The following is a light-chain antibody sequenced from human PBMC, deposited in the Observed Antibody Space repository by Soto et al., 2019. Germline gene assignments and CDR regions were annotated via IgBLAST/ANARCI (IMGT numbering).Light chain of an antibody. CDR1: QSISSW. V-gene: IGKV1-39*01. J-gene: IGKJ1*01. CDR3: QQTYSTPRM. CDR2: AAS. Sequence: DIQMTQSPSTLSASVGDRVTITCRASQSISSWLAWYQQKPGKVPKLLIYAASSLQSGVPSRFSGNGSGTDFTLTVSSVQPEDFATYYCQQTYSTPRMFGQGTKVDI.